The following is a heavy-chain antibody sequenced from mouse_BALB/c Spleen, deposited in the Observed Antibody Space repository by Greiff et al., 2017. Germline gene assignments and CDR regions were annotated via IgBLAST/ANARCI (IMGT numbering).Heavy chain of an antibody. J-gene: IGHJ4*01. CDR3: ARRDDYGYAMDY. CDR1: GFNIKDTY. Sequence: VQLKESGAELVKPGASVKLSCTASGFNIKDTYMHWVKQRPEQGLEWIGRIDPANGNTKYDPKFQGKATITADTSSNTAYLQLSSLTSEDTAVYYCARRDDYGYAMDYWGQGTSVTVSS. CDR2: IDPANGNT. D-gene: IGHD2-4*01. V-gene: IGHV14-3*02.